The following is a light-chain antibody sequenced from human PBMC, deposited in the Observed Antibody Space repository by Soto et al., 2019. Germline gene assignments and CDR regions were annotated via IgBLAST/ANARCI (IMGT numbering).Light chain of an antibody. CDR1: SSDVGSYNL. CDR2: ESV. J-gene: IGLJ2*01. CDR3: SSYAGRSTLT. Sequence: QSALTQPASVSGSPGQSITISCTGTSSDVGSYNLVSWFQQYPGKAPKLIIYESVKRPSGISDRFSGSKSGNTASLTIAGLQADDAGDYYCSSYAGRSTLTFGEGTKLTVL. V-gene: IGLV2-23*01.